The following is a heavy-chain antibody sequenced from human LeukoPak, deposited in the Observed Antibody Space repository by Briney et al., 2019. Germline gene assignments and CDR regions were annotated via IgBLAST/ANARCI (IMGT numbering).Heavy chain of an antibody. D-gene: IGHD6-19*01. CDR2: IKQYGSEK. V-gene: IGHV3-7*01. Sequence: PGGSLRLSCAASGFTFSSYWMSWVRQAPGKGLEWVANIKQYGSEKYYVDSVKGRFTISRDNAKNSLYLQMNSLRAEDTAVYYCASLHPLIAVAGTGFDSWGQGTLVSVSS. CDR1: GFTFSSYW. CDR3: ASLHPLIAVAGTGFDS. J-gene: IGHJ4*02.